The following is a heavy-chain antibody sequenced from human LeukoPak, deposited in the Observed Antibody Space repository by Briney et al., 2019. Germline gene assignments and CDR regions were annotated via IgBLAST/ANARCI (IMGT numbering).Heavy chain of an antibody. CDR3: AREQFQWFDP. D-gene: IGHD2-21*01. V-gene: IGHV3-66*01. CDR1: GFTFSITY. CDR2: IYSGGDT. Sequence: GGSLRLSCAASGFTFSITYMAWVRQAPGKGLEWVGVIYSGGDTYYADSVKGRFTIARDNSKKTLSLQMNSLRVDDTAVYFCAREQFQWFDPWGQGTLVTVSS. J-gene: IGHJ5*02.